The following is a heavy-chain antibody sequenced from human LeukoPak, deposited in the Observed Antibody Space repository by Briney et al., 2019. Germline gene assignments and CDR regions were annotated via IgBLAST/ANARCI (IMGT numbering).Heavy chain of an antibody. D-gene: IGHD5-24*01. CDR3: ARSGLQLKFDWFDP. J-gene: IGHJ5*02. V-gene: IGHV1-18*01. CDR2: ISAYNGNT. Sequence: ASVKVSCKASGYTFTSYGISWVRQAPGQGLEWMGWISAYNGNTNYAQKLQGRVTMSTDTSTSTAYMELRSLRSDDTAVYYCARSGLQLKFDWFDPWGQGTLVTVSS. CDR1: GYTFTSYG.